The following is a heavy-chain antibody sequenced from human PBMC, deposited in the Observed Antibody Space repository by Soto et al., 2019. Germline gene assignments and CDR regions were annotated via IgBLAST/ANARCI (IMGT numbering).Heavy chain of an antibody. CDR3: ASRASSYGNPFYY. D-gene: IGHD5-18*01. J-gene: IGHJ4*02. CDR2: IIPIFGTA. V-gene: IGHV1-69*13. Sequence: SVKVSCKASGGTFSSYAISWVRQAPGQGLEWMGGIIPIFGTANYAQKFQGRVTITADESTSTAYMELSSLRSEDTAVYYCASRASSYGNPFYYCDQGTLVTVSS. CDR1: GGTFSSYA.